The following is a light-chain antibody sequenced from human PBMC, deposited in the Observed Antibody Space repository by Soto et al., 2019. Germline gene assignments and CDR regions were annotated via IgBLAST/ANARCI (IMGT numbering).Light chain of an antibody. Sequence: DIQMTQSPSSLSASVGERVTITCRATPGIDNYLNWYQHKPGKAPELLIISGFILQTAVPARFSGDGFGTDFSLTISSLHPEEFATYYCQQSYSSPLTFGGGTNVEI. CDR3: QQSYSSPLT. CDR1: PGIDNY. CDR2: SGF. V-gene: IGKV1-39*01. J-gene: IGKJ4*01.